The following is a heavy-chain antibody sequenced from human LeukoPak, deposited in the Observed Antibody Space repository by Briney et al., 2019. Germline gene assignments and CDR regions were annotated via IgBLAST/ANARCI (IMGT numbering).Heavy chain of an antibody. CDR1: GFTFSTYF. Sequence: GGSLRLSCAASGFTFSTYFMSWVRQAPGKGLEWVANLHPDGSHQYYVDSVRGRFTISRDNAKNTLYLQMNSLRAEDTALYYCARVAHDSNGYYFNDFWGQGTLVTVSS. V-gene: IGHV3-7*01. CDR3: ARVAHDSNGYYFNDF. CDR2: LHPDGSHQ. D-gene: IGHD3-22*01. J-gene: IGHJ4*02.